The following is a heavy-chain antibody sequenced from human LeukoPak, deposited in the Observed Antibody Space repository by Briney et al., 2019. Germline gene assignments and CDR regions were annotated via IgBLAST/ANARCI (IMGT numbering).Heavy chain of an antibody. J-gene: IGHJ6*02. CDR1: GFTFGDYA. CDR3: TTYDPSNYYGMDV. CDR2: IRSKAYGGTT. Sequence: PGRSLRLSCTASGFTFGDYAMTRVRQAPGKGLEWVGFIRSKAYGGTTEFAASVKGRFTISRDDSKSIAYLQMNSLKTEDTAVYYCTTYDPSNYYGMDVWGQGTTVTVS. D-gene: IGHD5-12*01. V-gene: IGHV3-49*04.